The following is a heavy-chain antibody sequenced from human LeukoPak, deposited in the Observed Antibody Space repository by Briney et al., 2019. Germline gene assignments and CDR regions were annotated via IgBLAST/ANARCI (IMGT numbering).Heavy chain of an antibody. J-gene: IGHJ4*02. D-gene: IGHD3-10*01. CDR1: GGSFSGYY. Sequence: SETLSLTCAVYGGSFSGYYWSWIRQPPGKGLEWIGEINHSGSTNYNPSLKSRVTISVDRSKNQFSLNLNSVTAADTAVYYCARGGSGSYYNGPQDYWGQGTLVTVSS. V-gene: IGHV4-34*01. CDR2: INHSGST. CDR3: ARGGSGSYYNGPQDY.